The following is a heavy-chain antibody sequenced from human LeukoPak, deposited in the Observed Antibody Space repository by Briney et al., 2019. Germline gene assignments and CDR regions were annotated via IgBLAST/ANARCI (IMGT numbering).Heavy chain of an antibody. J-gene: IGHJ6*03. CDR2: MNTNSGNT. V-gene: IGHV1-8*03. Sequence: GASVKVSCKASGYTFTSYDITWVRQVTGQGLEWMGWMNTNSGNTDYAQKCHGRVTITRNTSISTAYMELSSLRSEDTAVYYCARRAVGNSYYYYMDVWGKGTTVTVSS. CDR3: ARRAVGNSYYYYMDV. D-gene: IGHD6-19*01. CDR1: GYTFTSYD.